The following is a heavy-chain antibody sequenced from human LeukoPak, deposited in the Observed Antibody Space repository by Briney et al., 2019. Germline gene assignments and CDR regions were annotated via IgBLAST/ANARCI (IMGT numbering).Heavy chain of an antibody. V-gene: IGHV4-34*01. CDR2: INHSGST. CDR3: ARGRLWRFLEWPHNWFDP. J-gene: IGHJ5*02. Sequence: TSETLSLTCAVYGGSFSGYYWSWIRQPPGKGLEWIGEINHSGSTNYNPSLKSRVTISVDTSKNQFSLKLSSVTAADTAVYYCARGRLWRFLEWPHNWFDPWGQGTLVTVSS. D-gene: IGHD3-3*01. CDR1: GGSFSGYY.